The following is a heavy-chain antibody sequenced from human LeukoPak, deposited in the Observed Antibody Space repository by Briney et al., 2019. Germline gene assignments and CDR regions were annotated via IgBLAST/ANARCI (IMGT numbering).Heavy chain of an antibody. CDR3: AKQYYYDSSGWDDY. Sequence: PGGSLRLSCAASGFTFSSYAMRWVRQAAGKGLEWVSAISGSGGSTYYADSVKGRFTISRDNSKNTLYLQMNSLRAEDTAVYYCAKQYYYDSSGWDDYWGQGTLVTVSS. V-gene: IGHV3-23*01. D-gene: IGHD3-22*01. J-gene: IGHJ4*02. CDR1: GFTFSSYA. CDR2: ISGSGGST.